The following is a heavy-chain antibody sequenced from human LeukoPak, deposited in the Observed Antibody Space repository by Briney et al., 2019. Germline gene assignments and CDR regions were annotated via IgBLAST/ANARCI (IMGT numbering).Heavy chain of an antibody. CDR3: ARRDAAAGANWFDP. D-gene: IGHD6-13*01. V-gene: IGHV7-4-1*02. J-gene: IGHJ5*02. Sequence: ASVKVSCKASGYTFTSYAMNWVRQAPGQGLEWMGRINTNTGNPTYAQGFTGRFVFSLDTSVSTAYLQISSLKASDTAMYYCARRDAAAGANWFDPWGQGTLVTVSS. CDR1: GYTFTSYA. CDR2: INTNTGNP.